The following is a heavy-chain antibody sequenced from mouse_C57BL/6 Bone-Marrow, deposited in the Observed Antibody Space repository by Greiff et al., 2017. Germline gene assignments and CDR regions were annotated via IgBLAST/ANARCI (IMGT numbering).Heavy chain of an antibody. CDR3: ATIQRKFAY. CDR1: GFSLPSYG. CDR2: IWGVGST. J-gene: IGHJ3*01. Sequence: VQLVESGPGLVAPSQSLSITCTVSGFSLPSYGVDWVRQSPGKGLEWLGVIWGVGSTNYNSALKSRLSISKDNSKSQVFLKMNSLQTDDTAMYYCATIQRKFAYWGQGTLVTVSA. V-gene: IGHV2-6*01.